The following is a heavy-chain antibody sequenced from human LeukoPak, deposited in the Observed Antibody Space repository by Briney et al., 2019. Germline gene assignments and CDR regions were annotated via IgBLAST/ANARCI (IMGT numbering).Heavy chain of an antibody. CDR2: IYSGGST. Sequence: SGGSLRLSCAASGFTVSSNYMSWVRQAPGKGLEWVSVIYSGGSTYYADSVKGRFTISRDNSKNTLYLQMNSLRAEDTAVYYCARDNPRRYSHGEGAFDIWGQGTMVTVSS. V-gene: IGHV3-66*01. D-gene: IGHD5-18*01. J-gene: IGHJ3*02. CDR3: ARDNPRRYSHGEGAFDI. CDR1: GFTVSSNY.